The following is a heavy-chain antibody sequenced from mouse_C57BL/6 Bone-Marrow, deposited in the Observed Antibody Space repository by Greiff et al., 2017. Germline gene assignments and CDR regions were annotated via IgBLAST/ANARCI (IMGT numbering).Heavy chain of an antibody. D-gene: IGHD1-1*02. Sequence: VQLKQPGAELVRPGASVKLSCTASGFNINDDYIHWVKQRPEQGLEWIGWIDPEIGDTEYASKFQGKATITSDTSSNTAYLQLSSLTSEDTAVYFCSSCAGNYFDFWGQGTPLTVAS. CDR3: SSCAGNYFDF. J-gene: IGHJ2*01. CDR1: GFNINDDY. CDR2: IDPEIGDT. V-gene: IGHV14-4*01.